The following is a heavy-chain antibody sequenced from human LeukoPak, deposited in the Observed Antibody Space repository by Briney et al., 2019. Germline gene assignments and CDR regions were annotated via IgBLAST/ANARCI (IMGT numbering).Heavy chain of an antibody. D-gene: IGHD5-12*01. CDR3: AQDPYSLSKNRNLPAPLYCDY. CDR2: IRWNSGSI. CDR1: GFTLYDYA. Sequence: GSSLRLSCTASGFTLYDYAMHCVRHSPEKGLEWVSCIRWNSGSILYARSGKGRFPISRDKAHNSPSLQMNSQRGAHTALFFCAQDPYSLSKNRNLPAPLYCDYWGQGTLVTVSS. V-gene: IGHV3-9*01. J-gene: IGHJ4*02.